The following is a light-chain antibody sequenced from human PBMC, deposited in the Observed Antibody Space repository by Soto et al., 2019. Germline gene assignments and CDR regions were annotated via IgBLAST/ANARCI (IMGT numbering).Light chain of an antibody. CDR2: GAS. Sequence: EMVLTQSPATLSVSPGERVTLSCRASQSVDINLAWYQQKPGQPPRLLIYGASTRATDMSGTFSGRGSGTEFTLTISSLRPEDFAVYYCQQYRSWPRTFGQGTKV. CDR1: QSVDIN. V-gene: IGKV3-15*01. J-gene: IGKJ1*01. CDR3: QQYRSWPRT.